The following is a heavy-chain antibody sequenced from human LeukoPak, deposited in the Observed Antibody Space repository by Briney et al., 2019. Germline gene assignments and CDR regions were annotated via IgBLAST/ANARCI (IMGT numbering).Heavy chain of an antibody. V-gene: IGHV3-73*01. D-gene: IGHD3-10*01. CDR3: TRIGYGSGSYSY. J-gene: IGHJ4*02. Sequence: PGGSLRLSCAASGFTFSGSAMHWVRQASGKGLEWVGRIRSKANSYATAYVASVKGRFTISRDDSKNTAYLQMNSLKTEDTAVYYCTRIGYGSGSYSYWGQGTLVTVSS. CDR1: GFTFSGSA. CDR2: IRSKANSYAT.